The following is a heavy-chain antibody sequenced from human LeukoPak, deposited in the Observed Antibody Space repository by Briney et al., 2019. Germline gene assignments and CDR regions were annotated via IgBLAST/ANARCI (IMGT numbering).Heavy chain of an antibody. Sequence: PGGSLRLSCAASGFTVSSNSMSWVRQAPGKGLEWVSVISGSGGSTYYADSVKGRFTISRDNAKNTLYLQMSSLRVEDTAVYYCANFKGKDGIKDHFDYWGQGTLVTVSS. CDR1: GFTVSSNS. D-gene: IGHD5-24*01. CDR2: ISGSGGST. CDR3: ANFKGKDGIKDHFDY. J-gene: IGHJ4*02. V-gene: IGHV3-23*01.